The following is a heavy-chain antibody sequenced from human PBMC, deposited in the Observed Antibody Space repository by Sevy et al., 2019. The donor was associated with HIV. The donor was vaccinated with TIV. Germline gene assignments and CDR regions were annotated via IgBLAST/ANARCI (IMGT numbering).Heavy chain of an antibody. CDR2: IYPGDPDT. J-gene: IGHJ3*02. V-gene: IGHV5-51*01. Sequence: GESLKISCKGSGYSFTSYWIGWVRQMPGKGLEWMGIIYPGDPDTRYSPSFQGQVTISADKSISTAYLQWSSLKASDTAMYYCASSRSGYSYGNAFDIWGQGTMVTVSS. CDR1: GYSFTSYW. CDR3: ASSRSGYSYGNAFDI. D-gene: IGHD5-18*01.